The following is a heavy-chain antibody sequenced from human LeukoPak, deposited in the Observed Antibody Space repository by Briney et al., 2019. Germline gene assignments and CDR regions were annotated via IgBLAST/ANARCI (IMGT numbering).Heavy chain of an antibody. V-gene: IGHV3-23*01. CDR3: AKDDVDTAMVPTDY. CDR1: GFTFSSYA. Sequence: PGGSLRLSCAASGFTFSSYAMSWVRQAPGKGLEWVSAISGSGGSTYYADSVKGRFTISRDNSENTLYLQMNSLRAEDTAVYYCAKDDVDTAMVPTDYWGQGTLVTVSS. J-gene: IGHJ4*02. CDR2: ISGSGGST. D-gene: IGHD5-18*01.